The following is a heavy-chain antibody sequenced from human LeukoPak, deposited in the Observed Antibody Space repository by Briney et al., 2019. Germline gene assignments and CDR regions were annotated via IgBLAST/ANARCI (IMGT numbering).Heavy chain of an antibody. CDR3: ARDSSSFSDAFDI. Sequence: ASVKVSCKASGYTFTSYAMHWVRQAPGQRLEWMGWINAGNGNTKYSQKFQGRVTITTDESTSTAYMELSSLRSEDTAVYYCARDSSSFSDAFDIWGQGTMVTVSS. V-gene: IGHV1-3*01. J-gene: IGHJ3*02. CDR2: INAGNGNT. D-gene: IGHD6-6*01. CDR1: GYTFTSYA.